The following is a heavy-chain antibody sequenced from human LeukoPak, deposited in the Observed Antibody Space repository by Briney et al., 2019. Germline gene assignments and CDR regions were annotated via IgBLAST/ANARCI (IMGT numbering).Heavy chain of an antibody. CDR3: AREVGSGSPPTPYFDY. J-gene: IGHJ4*02. CDR1: GGTFSSYA. D-gene: IGHD1-26*01. Sequence: SVKVSCKASGGTFSSYAISWVRQAPGQGLEWMGGIIPIFGTANYAQKFQGRDTITADKSTSTAYMELSSLRSEDTAVYYCAREVGSGSPPTPYFDYWGQGTLVTVSS. CDR2: IIPIFGTA. V-gene: IGHV1-69*06.